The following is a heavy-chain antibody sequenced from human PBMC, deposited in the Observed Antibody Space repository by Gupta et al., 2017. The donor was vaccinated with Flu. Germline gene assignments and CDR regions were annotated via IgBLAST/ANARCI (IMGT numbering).Heavy chain of an antibody. CDR3: ARQLIGAPAHYFEY. Sequence: QVQLVESGGGVIQPGTSLRLSCAASGFTFNSYAMHWVRQAPGKGPEWVAVTYYDGLTQYYGDSVKGRFIISRDNSKNTLYLPMNSLRAEDTAVYYCARQLIGAPAHYFEYWGQGVLVTVSS. D-gene: IGHD1-1*01. CDR2: TYYDGLTQ. J-gene: IGHJ4*02. V-gene: IGHV3-33*01. CDR1: GFTFNSYA.